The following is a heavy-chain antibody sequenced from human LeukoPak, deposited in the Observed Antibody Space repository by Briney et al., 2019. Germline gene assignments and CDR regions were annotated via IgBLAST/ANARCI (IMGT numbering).Heavy chain of an antibody. CDR1: GFTLSSYW. D-gene: IGHD4-17*01. CDR3: ARGYTVTNDY. J-gene: IGHJ4*02. Sequence: PGGSLRLSCAASGFTLSSYWMSWVRQAPGKGLEWVANIKQDGNEKYYVDSVKGRFTISRDNAKNSLYLQMNSLRAEDTAVYYCARGYTVTNDYWGQGTLVTVSS. CDR2: IKQDGNEK. V-gene: IGHV3-7*01.